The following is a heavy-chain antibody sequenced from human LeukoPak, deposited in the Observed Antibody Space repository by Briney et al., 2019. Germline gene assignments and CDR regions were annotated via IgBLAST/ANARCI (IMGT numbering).Heavy chain of an antibody. CDR3: ASSYYYDSSGYFFDY. Sequence: KPSETLSLTCTVSNGSMSSYYWSWIRQSPEKGLERIGYIYYSGSTNYNPSLKSRVTMSVDTSKNQFSLKLSSVTAADTAVYYCASSYYYDSSGYFFDYWGQGTLVTVSS. J-gene: IGHJ4*02. CDR2: IYYSGST. D-gene: IGHD3-22*01. CDR1: NGSMSSYY. V-gene: IGHV4-59*12.